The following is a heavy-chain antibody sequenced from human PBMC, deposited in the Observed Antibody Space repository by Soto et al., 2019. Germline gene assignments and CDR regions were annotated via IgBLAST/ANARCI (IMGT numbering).Heavy chain of an antibody. CDR1: GFTFSNNG. CDR3: ARDRVQMVAGLDV. J-gene: IGHJ6*02. V-gene: IGHV3-33*01. Sequence: QVQLAESGGGVVQPGRSLRLSCAASGFTFSNNGMHWVRQAPGKGLEWVAVIWYDGINKYYADSVKGRFIISRDNSKNTVYLQMNSMRAEDTAVYYCARDRVQMVAGLDVGGQGTTVTVSS. D-gene: IGHD2-15*01. CDR2: IWYDGINK.